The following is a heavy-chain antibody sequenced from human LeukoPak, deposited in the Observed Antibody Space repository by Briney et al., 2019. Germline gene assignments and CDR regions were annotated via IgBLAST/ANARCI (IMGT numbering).Heavy chain of an antibody. Sequence: GGSLRLSCAASGFTFSSYGMHWVRQAPGKGLEWVAVISYDGSNKYYADSVKGRFTISRDNAKNSLHLQMDRLRAEDTAVYYCTKHITTDATTPFHYGMDVWGQGTTVTVSS. V-gene: IGHV3-30*18. CDR2: ISYDGSNK. D-gene: IGHD3-22*01. CDR3: TKHITTDATTPFHYGMDV. CDR1: GFTFSSYG. J-gene: IGHJ6*02.